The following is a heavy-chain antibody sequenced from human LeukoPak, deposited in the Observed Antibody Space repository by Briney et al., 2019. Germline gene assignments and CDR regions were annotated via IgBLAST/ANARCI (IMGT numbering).Heavy chain of an antibody. CDR3: ARESIAVAGTPLDY. CDR2: ISSGSTI. CDR1: GFTFSSCE. V-gene: IGHV3-48*03. Sequence: GGSLRLFCAAWGFTFSSCEMKGVRQARGRGLEGVSYISSGSTIYDADSVKGRFNISRDNAKNSLYLQMNSLRAEDTAVYYCARESIAVAGTPLDYWGQGTLVTVSS. D-gene: IGHD6-19*01. J-gene: IGHJ4*02.